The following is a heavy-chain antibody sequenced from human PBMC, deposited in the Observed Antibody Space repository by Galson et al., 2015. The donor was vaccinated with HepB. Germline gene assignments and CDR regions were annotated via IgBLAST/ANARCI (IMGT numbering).Heavy chain of an antibody. Sequence: SLRLSCAASGFTFSSYGMHWVRQAPGKGLEWVAVISYDASNKYYADSVKGRFIISRDNSKNTLYLQMNSLRAEDTAVYYCAKCRHKNITDFGFDPWGQGTLVTVSS. CDR3: AKCRHKNITDFGFDP. CDR1: GFTFSSYG. V-gene: IGHV3-30*18. CDR2: ISYDASNK. J-gene: IGHJ5*02. D-gene: IGHD2/OR15-2a*01.